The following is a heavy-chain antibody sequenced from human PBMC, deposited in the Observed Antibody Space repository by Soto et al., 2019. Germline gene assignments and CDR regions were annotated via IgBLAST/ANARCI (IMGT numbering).Heavy chain of an antibody. D-gene: IGHD1-1*01. CDR3: AKGARDDGGMDV. CDR1: GFTFSSYG. J-gene: IGHJ6*02. V-gene: IGHV3-30*18. Sequence: QVQLVESGGGVVQPGRSLRLSCAASGFTFSSYGMHWVRQAPGKGLEWVAVISYDGSNKYYADSVKGRFTISRDNSKNTLYLQMNSLRAEDTAVYYCAKGARDDGGMDVWGQGTTVTVSS. CDR2: ISYDGSNK.